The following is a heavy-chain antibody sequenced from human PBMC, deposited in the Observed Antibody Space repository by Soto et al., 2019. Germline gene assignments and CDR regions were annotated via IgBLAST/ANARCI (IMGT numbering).Heavy chain of an antibody. Sequence: SETLSVTSTVAGDYISSNNNYWSWIRQPPGEGLGWIGFISYSGTTSYSPSLESRVTISLDKSKNQFSLNLSSVTAADSAMYYCARNGDCTRPGCIVGWFDPWGPGTLVTVSS. D-gene: IGHD2-8*01. CDR2: ISYSGTT. J-gene: IGHJ5*02. CDR1: GDYISSNNNY. CDR3: ARNGDCTRPGCIVGWFDP. V-gene: IGHV4-30-4*01.